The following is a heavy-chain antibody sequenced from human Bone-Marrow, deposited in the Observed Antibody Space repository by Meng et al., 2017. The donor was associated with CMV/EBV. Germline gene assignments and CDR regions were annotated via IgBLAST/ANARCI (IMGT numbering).Heavy chain of an antibody. V-gene: IGHV3-49*04. J-gene: IGHJ4*02. CDR2: IRSKAYGGTT. Sequence: GESLKISCTASGFTFGDYAMSWVRQAPGKGLEWVGFIRSKAYGGTTEYAASVKGRFTISRDNAKNSLYLQMNSLRAEDTAVYYCARSIVGATRLFDYWGQGTLVTVSS. CDR1: GFTFGDYA. D-gene: IGHD1-26*01. CDR3: ARSIVGATRLFDY.